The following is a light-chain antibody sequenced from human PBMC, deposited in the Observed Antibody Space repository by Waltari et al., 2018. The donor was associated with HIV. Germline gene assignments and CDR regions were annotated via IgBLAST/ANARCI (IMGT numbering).Light chain of an antibody. J-gene: IGLJ2*01. CDR1: SGPVTSGHY. CDR2: DTN. Sequence: QAVVTQEPALTVSPGGTVTLTCGSSSGPVTSGHYPHWFQQKPGQAPRALIYDTNTKPAWTPARFSGSLLGGKAALTLSGAQPEDEADYFCLLSYSGARPAIFGGGTKLSVL. V-gene: IGLV7-46*01. CDR3: LLSYSGARPAI.